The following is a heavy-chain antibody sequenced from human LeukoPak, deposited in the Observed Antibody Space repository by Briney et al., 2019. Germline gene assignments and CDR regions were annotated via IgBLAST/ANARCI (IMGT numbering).Heavy chain of an antibody. D-gene: IGHD6-19*01. J-gene: IGHJ5*02. V-gene: IGHV1-2*02. CDR1: GYTFTGYY. CDR3: ARVRIAVAEGNWFDP. Sequence: ASVKVSCKASGYTFTGYYMHWVRQAPGQGLEWMGWINPNSGGTNYAQKFQGRVTMTRDTSISTAYMELSRLRSDDTAVYYCARVRIAVAEGNWFDPWGQGTLVTVSS. CDR2: INPNSGGT.